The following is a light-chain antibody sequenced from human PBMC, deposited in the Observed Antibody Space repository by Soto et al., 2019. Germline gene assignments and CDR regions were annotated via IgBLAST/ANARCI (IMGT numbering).Light chain of an antibody. J-gene: IGKJ1*01. CDR2: GAS. CDR3: DQYDNAPGA. V-gene: IGKV3-20*01. CDR1: QSVNSNY. Sequence: EIVLTQSPGTLPLSPGERATLSCRASQSVNSNYLAWYPQKPGQGPRLLMYGASSRATGIPDRFSGSGSGTDFTPSVSRLEPEDQAEYDGDQYDNAPGAFGHGTRVEIK.